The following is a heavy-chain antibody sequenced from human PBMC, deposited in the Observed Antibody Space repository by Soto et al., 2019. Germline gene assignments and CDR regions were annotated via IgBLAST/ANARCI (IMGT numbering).Heavy chain of an antibody. Sequence: SPTLSLTCAISGDSVSSTSAAWSWIRQSPSRGLEWLGRTYYRSKWYSDYAVSVKRRITINPDTSKNQLSLQLNSVTPEDTAVYYCARGSYYSGWVWGQGTLVTVSS. V-gene: IGHV6-1*01. J-gene: IGHJ4*02. CDR3: ARGSYYSGWV. CDR1: GDSVSSTSAA. CDR2: TYYRSKWYS. D-gene: IGHD6-19*01.